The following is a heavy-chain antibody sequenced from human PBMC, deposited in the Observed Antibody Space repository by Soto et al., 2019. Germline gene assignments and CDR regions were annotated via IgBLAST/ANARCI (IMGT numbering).Heavy chain of an antibody. D-gene: IGHD6-19*01. J-gene: IGHJ6*02. V-gene: IGHV4-4*07. CDR2: IYTSASI. CDR3: ARDREAGYNFYYGMDV. Sequence: LSLTCSVSGADINTYSWTWIRQPAGKGLEWIGRIYTSASINYNPSLKGRVTLSVDTSTNQVSLRLASVTAAGTAIYYCARDREAGYNFYYGMDVWGQGTTVTVSS. CDR1: GADINTYS.